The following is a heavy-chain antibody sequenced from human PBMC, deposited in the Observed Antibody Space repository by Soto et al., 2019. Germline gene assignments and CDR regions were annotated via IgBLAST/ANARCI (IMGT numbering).Heavy chain of an antibody. J-gene: IGHJ4*02. V-gene: IGHV3-21*01. CDR1: GFTSSGYS. CDR2: ISSSSSYI. D-gene: IGHD2-2*02. Sequence: SGGSLRLSCAASGFTSSGYSMIWVRHAPGKGLEWVSSISSSSSYIYYADSVKGRFTISRDNAKNSLLLQMNNLRAEDTAVYYCARGIQLGYCSSTSCYTFEFWAQGILVTFSS. CDR3: ARGIQLGYCSSTSCYTFEF.